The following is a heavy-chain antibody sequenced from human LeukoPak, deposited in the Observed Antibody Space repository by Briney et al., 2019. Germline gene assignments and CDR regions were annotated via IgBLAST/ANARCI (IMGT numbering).Heavy chain of an antibody. D-gene: IGHD3-3*01. CDR1: GYTFTSYD. Sequence: ASVKVSCKASGYTFTSYDVNWVRQATGQGLEWMGWMHPNSGNTGYAQKFQGRVTMTRNTSISTAYMELSSLRSEDTAVYYCARGGEPYYDFWSGPWDGMDVWGQGTTVTVSS. CDR2: MHPNSGNT. J-gene: IGHJ6*02. CDR3: ARGGEPYYDFWSGPWDGMDV. V-gene: IGHV1-8*01.